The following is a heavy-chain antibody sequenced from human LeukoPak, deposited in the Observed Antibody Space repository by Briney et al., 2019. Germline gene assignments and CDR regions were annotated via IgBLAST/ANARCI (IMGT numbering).Heavy chain of an antibody. CDR2: ISYDGSNK. J-gene: IGHJ3*02. D-gene: IGHD1-26*01. Sequence: GRSLRLSCAASGFTFSSYGMHWVRQAPGKGLEWVAVISYDGSNKYYADSVKGRFTISRDNSKNTLYLQMNSLRAEDTAVYYCVVRATEAGWAFDIWGQGTLVTVSS. CDR3: VVRATEAGWAFDI. CDR1: GFTFSSYG. V-gene: IGHV3-30*03.